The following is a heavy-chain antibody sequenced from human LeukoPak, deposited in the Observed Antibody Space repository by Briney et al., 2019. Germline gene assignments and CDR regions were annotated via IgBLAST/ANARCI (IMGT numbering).Heavy chain of an antibody. J-gene: IGHJ4*02. Sequence: SEALSLTCTVSSYSISSGYYWGWIRQPPGKGLEWIGSIYHSGNTYYNPSLKSRLTISLDTSKNQFSLKLRSVTAADTAVYYCARVNSRLAYFDYWGQGTLVTVSS. V-gene: IGHV4-38-2*02. CDR3: ARVNSRLAYFDY. CDR1: SYSISSGYY. CDR2: IYHSGNT. D-gene: IGHD6-25*01.